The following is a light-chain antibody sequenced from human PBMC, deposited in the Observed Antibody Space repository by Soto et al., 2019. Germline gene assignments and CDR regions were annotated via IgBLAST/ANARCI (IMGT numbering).Light chain of an antibody. Sequence: QSALTQPASVSGSPGQSITISCTGTSSDVGAYNYVSWYQQHPGKAPKLMIYEVSNRPSGVSNRFSGSKSGNTASLIISGLQAEDEADYYCSSYTSSSTPYVLGTGTKVTVL. CDR3: SSYTSSSTPYV. CDR1: SSDVGAYNY. J-gene: IGLJ1*01. CDR2: EVS. V-gene: IGLV2-14*01.